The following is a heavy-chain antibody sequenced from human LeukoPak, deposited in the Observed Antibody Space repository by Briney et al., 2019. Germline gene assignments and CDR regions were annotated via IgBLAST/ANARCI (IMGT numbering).Heavy chain of an antibody. J-gene: IGHJ4*02. Sequence: SETLSLTCTVSGGSISSRYYWGWVRQPPGKGLEWIGTVYYSGRTYYNPSLKSRLTISVDTSKNQFSLKLNSVTAADTAIYYCARQGEHRDGGSCFPFHYWGQGTLVTVSS. CDR3: ARQGEHRDGGSCFPFHY. CDR2: VYYSGRT. CDR1: GGSISSRYY. V-gene: IGHV4-39*01. D-gene: IGHD2-15*01.